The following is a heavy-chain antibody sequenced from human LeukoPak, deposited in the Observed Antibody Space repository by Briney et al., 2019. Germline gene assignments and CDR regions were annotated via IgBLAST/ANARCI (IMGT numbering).Heavy chain of an antibody. CDR3: ATVLVMVRGVNRFDY. D-gene: IGHD3-10*01. J-gene: IGHJ4*02. CDR1: GYTLTELS. CDR2: FDPEDGET. Sequence: ASVKVSCKVSGYTLTELSMHWVRQAPGKGLEWMGGFDPEDGETIYAQKFQGRVTMTEDTSTDTAYMELSSLRSEDTAVYYCATVLVMVRGVNRFDYWGQGTLVTVSS. V-gene: IGHV1-24*01.